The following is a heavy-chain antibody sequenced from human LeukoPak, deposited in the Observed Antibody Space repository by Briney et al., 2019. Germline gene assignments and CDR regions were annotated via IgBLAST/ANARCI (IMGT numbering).Heavy chain of an antibody. CDR2: IYPGDSHT. V-gene: IGHV5-51*01. D-gene: IGHD1-26*01. Sequence: GESLKISCKGSGYSFTSYWIGWVREMPGKGLEWMGVIYPGDSHTRYSPSFQGQVTISADKSISTAFLQWSSLKASDTAMYYCARHLSGSYSGYYFDYWGQGTLVTVSS. CDR3: ARHLSGSYSGYYFDY. CDR1: GYSFTSYW. J-gene: IGHJ4*02.